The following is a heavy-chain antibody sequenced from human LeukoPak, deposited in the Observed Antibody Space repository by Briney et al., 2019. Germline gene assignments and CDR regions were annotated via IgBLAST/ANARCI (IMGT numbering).Heavy chain of an antibody. CDR3: ARRGGRYFDWDFGMDV. CDR1: GGSITTTSYH. J-gene: IGHJ6*02. D-gene: IGHD3-9*01. Sequence: SETLSFTCSASGGSITTTSYHWGWIRQPPGQGLEWIGEIYYSGTTYYNPSLKSRVTISVDTSKNQFSLKLTSVTAADTAVYYCARRGGRYFDWDFGMDVWGQGTTVIVSS. CDR2: IYYSGTT. V-gene: IGHV4-39*01.